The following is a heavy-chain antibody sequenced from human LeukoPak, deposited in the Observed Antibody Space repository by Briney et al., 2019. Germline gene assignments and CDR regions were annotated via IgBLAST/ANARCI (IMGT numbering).Heavy chain of an antibody. CDR2: ISYDGSNK. CDR3: AKDLYYDSSGSDY. CDR1: GFTFSSYG. V-gene: IGHV3-30*18. Sequence: GGSLRLSCAASGFTFSSYGMHWVRQAPGRGLERVAVISYDGSNKYYADSVKGRFTISRDNSKNTLYLQMNSLRAEDTAVYYCAKDLYYDSSGSDYWGQGTLVTVSS. J-gene: IGHJ4*02. D-gene: IGHD3-22*01.